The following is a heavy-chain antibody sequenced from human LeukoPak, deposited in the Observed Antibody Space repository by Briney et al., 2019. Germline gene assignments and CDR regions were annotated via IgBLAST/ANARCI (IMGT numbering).Heavy chain of an antibody. CDR3: AKTSYDSSGYYYFDY. Sequence: GGSLRLSCAASGFTFSSYAMSWVRQAPGKGLDWVSAISGSGGSTYYADSVKGRFTISRDNSKNTLYLQMHSLRAEDTAVYYCAKTSYDSSGYYYFDYWGQGTLVTVSS. J-gene: IGHJ4*02. D-gene: IGHD3-22*01. CDR2: ISGSGGST. V-gene: IGHV3-23*01. CDR1: GFTFSSYA.